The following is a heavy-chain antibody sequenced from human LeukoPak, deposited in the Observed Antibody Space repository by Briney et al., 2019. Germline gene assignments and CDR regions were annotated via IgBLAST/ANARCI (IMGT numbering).Heavy chain of an antibody. CDR2: IASSGGYM. V-gene: IGHV3-21*01. CDR1: GFTFNTYS. Sequence: PGGSLRLSCEASGFTFNTYSMNWARQAPGKGLEWVSSIASSGGYMFYADSVKGRFTISRDNAKNSLYLQMNSLRAEDTAVYYCASRSGWMGYWGQGTLVTVSS. CDR3: ASRSGWMGY. D-gene: IGHD6-19*01. J-gene: IGHJ4*02.